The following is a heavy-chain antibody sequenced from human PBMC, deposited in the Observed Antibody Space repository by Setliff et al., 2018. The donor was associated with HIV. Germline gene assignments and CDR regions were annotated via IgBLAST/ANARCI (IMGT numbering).Heavy chain of an antibody. CDR1: GYTFNSYA. D-gene: IGHD3-10*01. J-gene: IGHJ4*02. Sequence: GASVKVSCKASGYTFNSYAMHWVRQAPGQRPEWMGWINTGNGNKRHSQKFHGRVTITRDTPASTAYMELSSLRSEDTAVYYCARSMGDPPDYYGSGSDDNSGYWGQGTPVTVSS. CDR3: ARSMGDPPDYYGSGSDDNSGY. CDR2: INTGNGNK. V-gene: IGHV1-3*04.